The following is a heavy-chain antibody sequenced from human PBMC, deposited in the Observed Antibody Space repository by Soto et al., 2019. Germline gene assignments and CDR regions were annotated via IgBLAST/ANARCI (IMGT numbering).Heavy chain of an antibody. Sequence: SETLSLTCAVSGGSLSSGGYSWSWIRQPPGKGLEWIGYIYHSGSTYYNPSLKSRVTISVDRSKNQFSLKLSSVTAADTAVYYCARAPYYDILTGSKDYYYYGMDVWGQGTTVTVSS. D-gene: IGHD3-9*01. V-gene: IGHV4-30-2*01. CDR1: GGSLSSGGYS. CDR2: IYHSGST. J-gene: IGHJ6*02. CDR3: ARAPYYDILTGSKDYYYYGMDV.